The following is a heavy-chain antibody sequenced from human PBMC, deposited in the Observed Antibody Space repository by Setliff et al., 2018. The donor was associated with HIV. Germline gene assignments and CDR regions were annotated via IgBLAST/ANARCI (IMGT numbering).Heavy chain of an antibody. CDR1: GGSFNGYY. Sequence: LTCAVYGGSFNGYYWNWIRQSPGKGLEWIGEINHSGSINYNPTLMSRLTISIDTSKNQFSLKLTSVTAADTALYFCARGGGGSWFDKPTYYYMDVWGKGTTVTVSS. D-gene: IGHD3-10*01. CDR3: ARGGGGSWFDKPTYYYMDV. J-gene: IGHJ6*03. CDR2: INHSGSI. V-gene: IGHV4-34*01.